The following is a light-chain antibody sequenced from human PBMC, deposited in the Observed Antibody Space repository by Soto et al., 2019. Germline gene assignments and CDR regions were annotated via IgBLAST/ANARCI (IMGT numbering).Light chain of an antibody. Sequence: QSALTQPPSASGSPGQSVTISCTGTKNDIGVYDFVSWYQHHPGKAPRLIIYEVVQRPSGVPDRFPGSKSGNTASLTVSGLQAADEADYFCKSYAGSNTYVFGSGTKVNV. CDR2: EVV. V-gene: IGLV2-8*01. CDR1: KNDIGVYDF. CDR3: KSYAGSNTYV. J-gene: IGLJ1*01.